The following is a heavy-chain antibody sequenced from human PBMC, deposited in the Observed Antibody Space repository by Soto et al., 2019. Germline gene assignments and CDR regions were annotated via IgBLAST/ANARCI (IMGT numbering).Heavy chain of an antibody. Sequence: QVQLVQSGAEVKKPGSSVKVSCKASGGTFSTYGINWVRLAPGQGLEWMGWIIPKFGTTKNAQKFQGRVTLTADESTNTADIELKYLRYEDTAVYFCAREVHPYYGGNSLSLDYWGQGTLVAVSS. J-gene: IGHJ4*02. V-gene: IGHV1-69*13. CDR1: GGTFSTYG. CDR3: AREVHPYYGGNSLSLDY. D-gene: IGHD4-17*01. CDR2: IIPKFGTT.